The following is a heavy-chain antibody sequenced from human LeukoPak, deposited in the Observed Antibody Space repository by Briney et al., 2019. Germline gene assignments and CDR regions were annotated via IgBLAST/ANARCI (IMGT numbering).Heavy chain of an antibody. D-gene: IGHD1-26*01. Sequence: GSLRLSCPASGFTFSSYAMSWVRQAPGKGLEWVSAISGIGGSTYYADSVKGRFTISRDNSKNTLYLQMNSLRAEDTAVYYCAKIPRYSGTYDAFDIWGQGTMVTVSS. CDR1: GFTFSSYA. J-gene: IGHJ3*02. V-gene: IGHV3-23*01. CDR3: AKIPRYSGTYDAFDI. CDR2: ISGIGGST.